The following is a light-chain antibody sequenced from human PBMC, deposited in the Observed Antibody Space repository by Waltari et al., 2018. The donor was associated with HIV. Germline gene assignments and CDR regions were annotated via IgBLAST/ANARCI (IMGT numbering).Light chain of an antibody. CDR2: KIS. J-gene: IGKJ4*01. V-gene: IGKV2-24*01. CDR1: QSLLHSDGNTY. Sequence: IVMTQTPLSSPVTLGQPPSISCRSSQSLLHSDGNTYFSLLQQRPGQPPRLRIYKISNGFSGVPDRFSGSGAETDVTLKISRVEAEDVGVYYCMQSIEFPLTFGGGTKVEIK. CDR3: MQSIEFPLT.